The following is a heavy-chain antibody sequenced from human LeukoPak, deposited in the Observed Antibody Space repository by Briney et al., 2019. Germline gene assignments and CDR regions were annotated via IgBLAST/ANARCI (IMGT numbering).Heavy chain of an antibody. V-gene: IGHV3-30*02. CDR1: GFTFRTFG. Sequence: PGGSLRLSCAASGFTFRTFGMHWVRQTPGKGLEWVAFIRYDGRNRYYADSVKGRFTISRDDSKNTLYLQMNSLRTEDTAIYYCAKDLGRGQQVVDHWGRGTLVTVSS. J-gene: IGHJ4*02. CDR3: AKDLGRGQQVVDH. D-gene: IGHD6-6*01. CDR2: IRYDGRNR.